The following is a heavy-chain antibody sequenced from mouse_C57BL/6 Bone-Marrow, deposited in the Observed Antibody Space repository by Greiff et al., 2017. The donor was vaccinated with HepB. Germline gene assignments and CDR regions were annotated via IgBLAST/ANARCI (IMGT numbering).Heavy chain of an antibody. CDR2: IDPSDSYT. Sequence: QVQLQQPGAELVLPGASVQLSCKASGYNFSSYCMRWVKQRPGQGLEWIGEIDPSDSYTNYNQKFKGKSTLTVDKSSSTAYMQLSRLTSEDSAVYHCARGGYDDDYFDYWGQGTTLTVSS. J-gene: IGHJ2*01. D-gene: IGHD2-4*01. CDR1: GYNFSSYC. V-gene: IGHV1-69*01. CDR3: ARGGYDDDYFDY.